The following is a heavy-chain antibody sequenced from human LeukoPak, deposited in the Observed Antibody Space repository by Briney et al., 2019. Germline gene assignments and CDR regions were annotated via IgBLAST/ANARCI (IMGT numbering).Heavy chain of an antibody. D-gene: IGHD2-2*02. J-gene: IGHJ4*02. Sequence: GGSLRLSCAASGFTFSDYYMSWIRQAPGKGLEWVSYISSSGSTIYYADSVKGRFTISRDNAKNSLYLQMNSLRAEDTAVYYCARDRNRYQLLYSFGYWDQGTLVTVSS. CDR2: ISSSGSTI. V-gene: IGHV3-11*01. CDR3: ARDRNRYQLLYSFGY. CDR1: GFTFSDYY.